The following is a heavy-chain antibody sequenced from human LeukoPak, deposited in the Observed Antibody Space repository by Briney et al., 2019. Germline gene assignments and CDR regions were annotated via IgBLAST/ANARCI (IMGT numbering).Heavy chain of an antibody. D-gene: IGHD2-2*01. Sequence: SVKVSCKASGGTFSSYAISWVRQAPGQGLEWMGGIIPIFGTANYAQKFQGRVTITTDESTSTAYMELSSLRSEDTAVYYCARGPKNCSSTSCYYYYYYMDVWGKGTTVTVSS. V-gene: IGHV1-69*05. CDR2: IIPIFGTA. CDR3: ARGPKNCSSTSCYYYYYYMDV. CDR1: GGTFSSYA. J-gene: IGHJ6*03.